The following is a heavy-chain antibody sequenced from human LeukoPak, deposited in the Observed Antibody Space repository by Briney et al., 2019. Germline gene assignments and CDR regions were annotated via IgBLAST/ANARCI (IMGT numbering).Heavy chain of an antibody. D-gene: IGHD3-10*01. CDR1: GGSISSYY. CDR2: IDYSGST. Sequence: SETLSLTCTVSGGSISSYYRTWIRQPPGKGLEWIGYIDYSGSTKYNPSLKSRVNISVDTSKNQFSLKLSSVTAADTAVYYCAGASFGELLGYWGQGTLVTVSS. J-gene: IGHJ4*02. V-gene: IGHV4-59*08. CDR3: AGASFGELLGY.